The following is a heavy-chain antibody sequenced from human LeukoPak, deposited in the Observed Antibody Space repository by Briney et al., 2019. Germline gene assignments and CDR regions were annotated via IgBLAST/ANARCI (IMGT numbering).Heavy chain of an antibody. D-gene: IGHD2-2*01. J-gene: IGHJ4*02. V-gene: IGHV1-46*01. CDR3: GRDQHYQLPFDY. CDR2: INRSTSST. CDR1: GYTFTSYY. Sequence: ASVKVSCKASGYTFTSYYVHWVRQAPGQGLEWMGMINRSTSSTSYAQKFQGRVTLARNTSTSTVYMELSSLRSEDTAVYYCGRDQHYQLPFDYWGRGTLVTVSS.